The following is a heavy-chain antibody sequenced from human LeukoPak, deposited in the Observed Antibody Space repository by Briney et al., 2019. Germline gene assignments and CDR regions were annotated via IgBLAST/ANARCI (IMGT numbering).Heavy chain of an antibody. CDR1: GFTLGDYA. D-gene: IGHD2-8*01. CDR2: IRCKTYCGET. Sequence: GGSLRLSCTGSGFTLGDYAVTWVRQAPGKGLEWLGFIRCKTYCGETEYALSVKGRFTISRDDSRSIAYLQMNSLKTEDTALYFCTRDEVRGCTNGVCYGMDVWGQGTTVTVSS. CDR3: TRDEVRGCTNGVCYGMDV. J-gene: IGHJ6*02. V-gene: IGHV3-49*04.